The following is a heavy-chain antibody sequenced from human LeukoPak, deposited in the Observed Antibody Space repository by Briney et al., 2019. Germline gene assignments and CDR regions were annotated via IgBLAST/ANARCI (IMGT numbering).Heavy chain of an antibody. V-gene: IGHV3-21*01. CDR3: ARVVGGYSYGPWYFDY. CDR1: GLTFSRSS. J-gene: IGHJ4*02. D-gene: IGHD5-18*01. Sequence: GGPLSLFCAASGLTFSRSSMIWVPQAPGKGLEWVSSIIRGSSYIYYADSVKGRFTISRDNAKNSLYLQMNSLRAEDTAVYYCARVVGGYSYGPWYFDYWGQGTLVTVSS. CDR2: IIRGSSYI.